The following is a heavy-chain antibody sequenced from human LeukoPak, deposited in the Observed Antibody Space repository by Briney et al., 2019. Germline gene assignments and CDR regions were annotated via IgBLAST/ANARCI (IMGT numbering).Heavy chain of an antibody. Sequence: GESLKISCKGSGYIFTNYWIAWVRQMPGKGLEWMGIIYPGDPDTRYSPSFQGQVTISADKSISTAYLQWSSLKASDTAMYYCARRPPPDYGSGSVNYYFDYWGQGTLVTVSS. D-gene: IGHD3-10*01. J-gene: IGHJ4*02. CDR3: ARRPPPDYGSGSVNYYFDY. CDR1: GYIFTNYW. V-gene: IGHV5-51*01. CDR2: IYPGDPDT.